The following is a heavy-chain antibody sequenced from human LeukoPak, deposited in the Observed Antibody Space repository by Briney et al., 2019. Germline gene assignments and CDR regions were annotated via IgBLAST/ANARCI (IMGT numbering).Heavy chain of an antibody. V-gene: IGHV4-39*07. J-gene: IGHJ6*03. D-gene: IGHD3-10*01. CDR1: GGSISSSSYY. Sequence: PSETLSLTCTVSGGSISSSSYYWGWIRQPPGKGLEWIGSIYYSGSTNYNPSLKSRVTISVDKSKNQFSLKLSSVTAADTAVYYCARLHHDYGSGTYGGAYNYYMDVWGKGTTVTVSS. CDR2: IYYSGST. CDR3: ARLHHDYGSGTYGGAYNYYMDV.